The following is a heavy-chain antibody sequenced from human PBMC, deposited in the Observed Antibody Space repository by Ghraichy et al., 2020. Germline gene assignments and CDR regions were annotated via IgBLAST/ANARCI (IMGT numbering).Heavy chain of an antibody. CDR3: ARHGSAAMSIAFDI. D-gene: IGHD2-2*01. J-gene: IGHJ3*02. V-gene: IGHV4-59*08. CDR2: IYYSGST. CDR1: GGSISSYY. Sequence: SETLSLTCTVSGGSISSYYWSWIRQPPGKGLEWIGYIYYSGSTNYNPSLKSRVTISVDTSKNQFSLKLSSVTAADTAVYYCARHGSAAMSIAFDIWGQGTMVTVSS.